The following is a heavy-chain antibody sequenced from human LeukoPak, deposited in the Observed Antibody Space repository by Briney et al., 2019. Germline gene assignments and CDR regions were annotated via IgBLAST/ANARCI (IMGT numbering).Heavy chain of an antibody. J-gene: IGHJ4*02. Sequence: SETLSLTCSVSRGSISTYYWRWIRQPPGKGLEWIGFVFYSGTTNSNPSVKSRVSMSVDMSKNHLSLELTSVTAADSAVYYCARSRSSSPYYFDTWGQGTLVTVSS. CDR3: ARSRSSSPYYFDT. CDR1: RGSISTYY. V-gene: IGHV4-59*01. D-gene: IGHD6-19*01. CDR2: VFYSGTT.